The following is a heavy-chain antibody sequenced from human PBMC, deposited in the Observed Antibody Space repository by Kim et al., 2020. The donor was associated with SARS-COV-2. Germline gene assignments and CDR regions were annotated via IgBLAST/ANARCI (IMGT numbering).Heavy chain of an antibody. Sequence: SETLSLTCTVSGGSISSSSYYWGWIRQPPGKGLEWIGSIYYSGSTYYNPSLKSRVTISVDTSKNQFSLKLSSVTAADTAVYYCARQGSSWPLGVVTADWGQGTLVTVSS. D-gene: IGHD2-21*02. V-gene: IGHV4-39*01. J-gene: IGHJ4*02. CDR3: ARQGSSWPLGVVTAD. CDR2: IYYSGST. CDR1: GGSISSSSYY.